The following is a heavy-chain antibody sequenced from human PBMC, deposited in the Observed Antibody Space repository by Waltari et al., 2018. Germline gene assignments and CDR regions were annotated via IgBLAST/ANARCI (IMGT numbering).Heavy chain of an antibody. V-gene: IGHV4-38-2*02. Sequence: QVQLQESGPGLVKPSETLSLTCTVSGGSISSYYWGWIRQPPGEGLEWIGSIYHSGSTYYNPSLNSRVTISVDTSKNQFSLRLRSVTAADTAMYYCARDDCSRTSCYYGMDVWGQGITVTVSS. CDR2: IYHSGST. CDR3: ARDDCSRTSCYYGMDV. D-gene: IGHD2-2*01. CDR1: GGSISSYY. J-gene: IGHJ6*02.